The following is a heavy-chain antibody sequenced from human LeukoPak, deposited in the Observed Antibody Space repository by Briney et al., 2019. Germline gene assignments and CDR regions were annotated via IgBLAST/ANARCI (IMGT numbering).Heavy chain of an antibody. CDR2: ISGSGGST. J-gene: IGHJ4*02. CDR1: GFTFSSYA. V-gene: IGHV3-23*01. D-gene: IGHD2-2*01. Sequence: GGSLRLSCAASGFTFSSYAMSWVRQAPGKGLEWVSAISGSGGSTYYADSVKGRFTISRDNSKNTLYLQMNSLRAEDAAVYYCAKDRLQYCSSPSCVTFDFWGQGTLVTVPS. CDR3: AKDRLQYCSSPSCVTFDF.